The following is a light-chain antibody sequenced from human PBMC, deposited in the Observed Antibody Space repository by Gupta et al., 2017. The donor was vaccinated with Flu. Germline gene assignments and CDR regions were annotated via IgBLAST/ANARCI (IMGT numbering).Light chain of an antibody. CDR1: QSVGSSY. V-gene: IGKV3-20*01. J-gene: IGKJ4*01. CDR2: GAS. CDR3: QRDGNSPLT. Sequence: EIVLTQSPGTLSLSPGERATLSCRASQSVGSSYLAWYQQKPGQAPSLLMYGASTRATGIPDRFSGSGSGTDFTLTISRLEPEDFAVYYCQRDGNSPLTFGGGTKVEIK.